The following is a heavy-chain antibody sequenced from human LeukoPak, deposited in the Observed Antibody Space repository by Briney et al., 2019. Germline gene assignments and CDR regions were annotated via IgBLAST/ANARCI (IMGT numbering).Heavy chain of an antibody. CDR2: INHSGST. CDR1: GGSFIGYY. V-gene: IGHV4-34*01. D-gene: IGHD5-18*01. CDR3: ASGGSYGFLFAVTPRKNWFDP. J-gene: IGHJ5*02. Sequence: SETLSLTCAVYGGSFIGYYWSWLRQPPGKGLEWIGEINHSGSTNYNPSLKSRVTISVDTSKNQFSLKLSSVTAADTAMYYCASGGSYGFLFAVTPRKNWFDPCGKGPLVTVCS.